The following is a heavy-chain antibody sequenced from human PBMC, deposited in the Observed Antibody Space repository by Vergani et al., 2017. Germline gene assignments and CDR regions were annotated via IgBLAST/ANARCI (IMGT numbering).Heavy chain of an antibody. D-gene: IGHD2/OR15-2a*01. CDR3: ARDQSWTETLSYYYYGMDV. V-gene: IGHV3-7*03. Sequence: EVQLVESGGGLVQPGGSLRLSCAASGFTFSSYWMSWVRQAPGKGLEWVANIKQDGSEKYYVDSVKGRFTISRDNAKNSLYLQMNSLRAEDTAVYYCARDQSWTETLSYYYYGMDVWGQGTTVTVSS. J-gene: IGHJ6*02. CDR2: IKQDGSEK. CDR1: GFTFSSYW.